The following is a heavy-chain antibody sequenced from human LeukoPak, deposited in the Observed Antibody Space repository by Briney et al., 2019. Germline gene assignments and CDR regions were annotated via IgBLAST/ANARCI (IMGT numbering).Heavy chain of an antibody. CDR1: GGSITSSGYY. J-gene: IGHJ4*02. V-gene: IGHV4-39*01. CDR2: IYYIGST. Sequence: NSSETLSLTCTLSGGSITSSGYYWGWIRQPPGQGLEWIGNIYYIGSTYYNPSLKSRATIFVDTSKSQFSLKVTSVTAADTAVYYCARTSTSATDQVDFEDWGQGILVTVSS. CDR3: ARTSTSATDQVDFED. D-gene: IGHD2-2*01.